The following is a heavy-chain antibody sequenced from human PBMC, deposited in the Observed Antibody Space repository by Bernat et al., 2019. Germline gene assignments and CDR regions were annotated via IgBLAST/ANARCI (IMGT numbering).Heavy chain of an antibody. D-gene: IGHD6-19*01. Sequence: EVQLLESGGGLVQPGGSLRLSCAASGITFSNNAMSWVRQAPGKGLEWVSGISGSGSTTYYADSAEGRFTISRDNSKNTLYLQVNSLRAEDTAVYYCAKGGADFDYWGQGTLVTVSS. CDR2: ISGSGSTT. CDR1: GITFSNNA. CDR3: AKGGADFDY. J-gene: IGHJ4*02. V-gene: IGHV3-23*01.